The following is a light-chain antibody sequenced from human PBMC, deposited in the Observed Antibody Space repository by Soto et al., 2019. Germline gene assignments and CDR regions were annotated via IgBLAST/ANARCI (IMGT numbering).Light chain of an antibody. CDR1: SSNIGAGYD. CDR3: QSYDSSLSGSVV. CDR2: GNS. J-gene: IGLJ2*01. V-gene: IGLV1-40*01. Sequence: QSVLTQPPSVSGAPGQRVTMSCTGSSSNIGAGYDVHWYQQLPGTAPKLLIYGNSNRPSGVPDRFSGSKSGTSASLAITGRQAEDEADYYCQSYDSSLSGSVVFGGGTQLTVL.